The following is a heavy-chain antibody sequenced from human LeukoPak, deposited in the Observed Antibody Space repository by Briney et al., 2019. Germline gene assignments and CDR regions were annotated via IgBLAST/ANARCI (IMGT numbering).Heavy chain of an antibody. Sequence: KSSETLSLTCAVYGGSFSGYYWSWIRQPPGKGLEWIGEINHSGSTNYNPSLKSRVTISVDTSKNQFSLKLSSVTAADTAVYYCARGLYYDILTGYYGYMDVWGKGTTVTVSS. D-gene: IGHD3-9*01. CDR3: ARGLYYDILTGYYGYMDV. CDR2: INHSGST. CDR1: GGSFSGYY. J-gene: IGHJ6*03. V-gene: IGHV4-34*01.